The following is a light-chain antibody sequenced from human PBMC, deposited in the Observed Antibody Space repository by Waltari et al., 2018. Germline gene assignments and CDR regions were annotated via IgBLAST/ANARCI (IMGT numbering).Light chain of an antibody. V-gene: IGKV3-20*01. Sequence: ESVLTQSPGTLSLSSGERATLSCRASQSVSGNYLAWYQQRPGQANRRRIDGASTRATGIPDMFICSASGTDFTLTISRLEPEDFAVYYCQQYGGSLPFGGGTKVEI. CDR1: QSVSGNY. CDR3: QQYGGSLP. CDR2: GAS. J-gene: IGKJ4*01.